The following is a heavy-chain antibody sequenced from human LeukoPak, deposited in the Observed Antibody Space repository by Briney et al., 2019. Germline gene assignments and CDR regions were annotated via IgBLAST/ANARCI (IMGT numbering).Heavy chain of an antibody. D-gene: IGHD6-19*01. CDR2: IKRDGSEK. Sequence: GVSLRLSCAAYAFTFSSYWMIWLRHAPGKGLEWVANIKRDGSEKYYVDSVKGRITISRDNAKNSLYLQMNRLRAEDTPVYFCAKDRVAGGWYGRGAFDIWGQGTMATVSS. CDR1: AFTFSSYW. CDR3: AKDRVAGGWYGRGAFDI. V-gene: IGHV3-7*01. J-gene: IGHJ3*02.